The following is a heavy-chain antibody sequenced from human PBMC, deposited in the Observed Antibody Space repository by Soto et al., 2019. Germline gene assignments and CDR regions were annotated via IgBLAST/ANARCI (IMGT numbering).Heavy chain of an antibody. J-gene: IGHJ4*02. CDR1: GFTFSSYG. CDR3: AKDPGYMTTVTTSFDY. Sequence: QVQLVESGGGVVQPGRSLRLSCAASGFTFSSYGMHWVRQAPGKGLEWVAVISYDGSNKYYADSVKGRFTISRDNSKNTLYLQMNSLRAEDTAVYYCAKDPGYMTTVTTSFDYWGQGTLVTVSS. D-gene: IGHD4-17*01. CDR2: ISYDGSNK. V-gene: IGHV3-30*18.